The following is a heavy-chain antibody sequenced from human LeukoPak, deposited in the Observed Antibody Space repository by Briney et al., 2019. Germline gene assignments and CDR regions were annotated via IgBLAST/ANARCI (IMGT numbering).Heavy chain of an antibody. D-gene: IGHD3-22*01. Sequence: PGGSLRLSCAASGFTFDDYGMSWVRQAPGKGLEWVSGINWNGGSTGYADSVKGRFTISRDNAKNSLYLQMNSLRAEDTALYHCAANYYDSSGCYVDYWGQGTLVTVSS. CDR1: GFTFDDYG. J-gene: IGHJ4*02. CDR2: INWNGGST. V-gene: IGHV3-20*01. CDR3: AANYYDSSGCYVDY.